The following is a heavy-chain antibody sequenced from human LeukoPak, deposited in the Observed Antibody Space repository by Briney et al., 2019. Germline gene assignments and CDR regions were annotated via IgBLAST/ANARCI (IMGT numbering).Heavy chain of an antibody. V-gene: IGHV1-2*02. D-gene: IGHD6-19*01. CDR2: INPNSGGT. CDR3: ARGLQENLAWLTAFSAFDI. CDR1: GYTFTGYY. J-gene: IGHJ3*02. Sequence: GASVKVSCKASGYTFTGYYMHWVRQAPGQGLEWMGWINPNSGGTNYAQKVRGRVTMTTDTSTRTAYMELRSLRSDDTAVYYCARGLQENLAWLTAFSAFDIWGQGTMVTVSS.